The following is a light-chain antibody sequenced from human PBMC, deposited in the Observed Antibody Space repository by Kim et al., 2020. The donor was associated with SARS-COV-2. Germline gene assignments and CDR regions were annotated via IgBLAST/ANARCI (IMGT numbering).Light chain of an antibody. Sequence: EIVLTQSPGTLSLSPGGRATLSCRASQSVSSSYLAWYQQKPGQAPRLLIYGASSRATGIPDRFSGSGSGTDFTLTISRLEPEDFAVYYCQQYGSSPPYTFGQGTKLEI. CDR3: QQYGSSPPYT. CDR1: QSVSSSY. J-gene: IGKJ2*01. V-gene: IGKV3-20*01. CDR2: GAS.